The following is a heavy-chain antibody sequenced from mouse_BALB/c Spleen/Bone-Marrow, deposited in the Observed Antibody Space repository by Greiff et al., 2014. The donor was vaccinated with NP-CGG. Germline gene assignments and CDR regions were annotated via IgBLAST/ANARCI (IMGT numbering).Heavy chain of an antibody. J-gene: IGHJ3*01. Sequence: VQLQQSGAELMKPGASVKISCKATGCTFSSYWMEWLKQRPGHGLEWIGEILPGSGNTNYNEKFKGRVTFTADSSSDTAYMLLSSLTSEDSAVYYCARELGLRFAYWGQGTLVTVSA. V-gene: IGHV1-9*01. CDR1: GCTFSSYW. CDR2: ILPGSGNT. D-gene: IGHD3-1*01. CDR3: ARELGLRFAY.